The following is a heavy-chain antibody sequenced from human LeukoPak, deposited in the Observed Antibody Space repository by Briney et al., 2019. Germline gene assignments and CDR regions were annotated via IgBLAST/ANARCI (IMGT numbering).Heavy chain of an antibody. CDR2: IYHSGST. J-gene: IGHJ3*02. CDR1: GGSISSGGYY. V-gene: IGHV4-30-2*01. Sequence: PSETLSLTCTDSGGSISSGGYYRSWIRQPPGKGLEWIGYIYHSGSTYYNPSLKSRVTISVDRSKNQFSLKLSSVTAADTAVYYCARDRADDAFDIWGQGTMVTVSS. CDR3: ARDRADDAFDI.